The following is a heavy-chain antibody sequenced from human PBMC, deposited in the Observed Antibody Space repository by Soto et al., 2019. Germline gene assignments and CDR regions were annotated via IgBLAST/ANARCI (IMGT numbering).Heavy chain of an antibody. Sequence: QVQLVQSGAEVKKPGASVKVSCKASGYTFTSYGISWVRQAPGQGLEWMGWISAYNGNTNYAQKLQGRVTMTTDTSTSTAYMELRSLRSDDTAVYYCARDTYSGSYYQRRTGVYFDYWGQGTLVTVSS. V-gene: IGHV1-18*01. CDR3: ARDTYSGSYYQRRTGVYFDY. D-gene: IGHD1-26*01. CDR2: ISAYNGNT. J-gene: IGHJ4*02. CDR1: GYTFTSYG.